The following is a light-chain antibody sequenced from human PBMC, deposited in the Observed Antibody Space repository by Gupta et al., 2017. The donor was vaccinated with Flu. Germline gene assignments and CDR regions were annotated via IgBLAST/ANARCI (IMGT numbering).Light chain of an antibody. CDR3: QQDDSTPWT. J-gene: IGKJ1*01. CDR2: WAS. CDR1: QSVLYSSNNKNY. Sequence: DIVMTQSPDSLAVSLGERATINCKSSQSVLYSSNNKNYLAWYQQKPGQPPKLLIYWASTRESGVPDRFSGRGSGTDFTLTISSLQAEDVAVYSCQQDDSTPWTSGQATKVEIK. V-gene: IGKV4-1*01.